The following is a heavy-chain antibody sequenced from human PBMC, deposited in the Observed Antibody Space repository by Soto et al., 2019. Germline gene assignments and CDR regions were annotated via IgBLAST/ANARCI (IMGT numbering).Heavy chain of an antibody. D-gene: IGHD1-26*01. J-gene: IGHJ4*02. CDR1: GYSFTSYW. CDR3: ARGPYSRGVGATNPSH. Sequence: GESLKISCKGSGYSFTSYWISWVRQMPGKGLEWMGRIDPSDSYTNYSPSFQGHVTISADKSISTAYLQWSSLKASDTAMYYCARGPYSRGVGATNPSHWGQGTPVTVSS. V-gene: IGHV5-10-1*01. CDR2: IDPSDSYT.